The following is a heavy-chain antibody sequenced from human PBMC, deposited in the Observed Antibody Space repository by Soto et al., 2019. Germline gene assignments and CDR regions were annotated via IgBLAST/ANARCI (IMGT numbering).Heavy chain of an antibody. J-gene: IGHJ4*02. CDR2: ISAYSGST. Sequence: QVQLVQSGAEVKKPGASVKVSCKASGYTFTTYGISWVRHAPGQGLEWMGWISAYSGSTKFAQKLQGRVTMTTDTSRTTAYMELRSQTSDDTAVYYCARDFTKSSSWPYYFDYWGQGTLVTVSS. D-gene: IGHD6-13*01. V-gene: IGHV1-18*01. CDR3: ARDFTKSSSWPYYFDY. CDR1: GYTFTTYG.